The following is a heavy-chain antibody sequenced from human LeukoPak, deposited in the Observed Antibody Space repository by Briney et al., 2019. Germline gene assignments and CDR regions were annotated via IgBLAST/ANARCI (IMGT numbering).Heavy chain of an antibody. J-gene: IGHJ4*02. CDR2: IYHNRIT. V-gene: IGHV4-4*02. CDR1: VGSISSSYC. Sequence: SGTLSLTCAVSVGSISSSYCGSWIRQPPGKGRKGMGEIYHNRITNYNQTLKRRLTISVDKYKNQFSLQLSSVTAAATAVYSCWLQRMVAASFDSWGQGTLVTVSS. CDR3: WLQRMVAASFDS. D-gene: IGHD2-15*01.